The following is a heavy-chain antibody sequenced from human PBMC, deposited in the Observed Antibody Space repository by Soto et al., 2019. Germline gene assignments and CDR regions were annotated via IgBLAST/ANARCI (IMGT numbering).Heavy chain of an antibody. CDR3: ASRKSSPYFDY. J-gene: IGHJ4*02. V-gene: IGHV4-30-4*01. CDR2: IYYSGST. Sequence: TSETLSLTCTVSGGSISSGDYYWSLIRQPPGKGLEWIGYIYYSGSTYYNPSLKSRVTISVDTSKNQFSLKLSSVTAADTAVYYCASRKSSPYFDYWGQGTLVTVSS. CDR1: GGSISSGDYY. D-gene: IGHD3-10*01.